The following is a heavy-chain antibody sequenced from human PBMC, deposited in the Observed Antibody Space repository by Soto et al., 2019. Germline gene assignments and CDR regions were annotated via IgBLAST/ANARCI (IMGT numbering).Heavy chain of an antibody. J-gene: IGHJ4*02. CDR2: ISAYNGNT. CDR1: GYAFTSDG. Sequence: ASVKVACKAAGYAFTSDGISWGRQTPGQGLEWMGWISAYNGNTNYAQKLQGRVTMTTDTSTSTAYMELRSLRSDDTAVYYCARVRRPYNSGYDSVDDYRGQGTLVPVSS. CDR3: ARVRRPYNSGYDSVDDY. D-gene: IGHD5-12*01. V-gene: IGHV1-18*01.